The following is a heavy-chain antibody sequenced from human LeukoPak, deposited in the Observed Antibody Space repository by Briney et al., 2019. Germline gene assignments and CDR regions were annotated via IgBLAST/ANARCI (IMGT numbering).Heavy chain of an antibody. J-gene: IGHJ4*02. V-gene: IGHV4-59*01. D-gene: IGHD3-10*01. CDR2: IYYSGST. CDR1: GGSISSYY. CDR3: AREPRGSGSYYNGGFDY. Sequence: PSETLSLTCTVSGGSISSYYWSWIRQPPGKGLEWIGYIYYSGSTNYNPSLKSRVTISVDTSKNQFSLKLSSVTAAVTAVYYCAREPRGSGSYYNGGFDYWGQGTLVTVSS.